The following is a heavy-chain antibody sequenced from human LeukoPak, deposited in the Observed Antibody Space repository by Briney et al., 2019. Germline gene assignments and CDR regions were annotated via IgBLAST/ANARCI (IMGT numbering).Heavy chain of an antibody. Sequence: ASVTVSCKASGGTFISYAISWVRQAPGQGLAWMGRIIPIFGTANYAQKFQGRVTITADKSTSTAYMELSSLRSEDTAVYYCASLYCSGGSCYSAWFDPWGQGTLVTVSS. CDR3: ASLYCSGGSCYSAWFDP. V-gene: IGHV1-69*06. D-gene: IGHD2-15*01. J-gene: IGHJ5*02. CDR1: GGTFISYA. CDR2: IIPIFGTA.